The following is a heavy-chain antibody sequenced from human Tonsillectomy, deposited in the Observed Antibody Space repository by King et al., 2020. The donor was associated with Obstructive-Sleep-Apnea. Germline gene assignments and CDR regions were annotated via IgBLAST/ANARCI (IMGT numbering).Heavy chain of an antibody. J-gene: IGHJ4*02. CDR1: GFTFDDYA. V-gene: IGHV3-9*01. D-gene: IGHD6-19*01. CDR2: ISWNSGSI. CDR3: AKDIFHGSGSPPYFDY. Sequence: VQLVESGGGLVQPGRSLRLSCAASGFTFDDYAMHWVRQAPGKGLKWVSGISWNSGSIGYADSVKGRFTISRDNAKNSLYLQMNSLRAEDTALYYCAKDIFHGSGSPPYFDYWGQGTLVTVSS.